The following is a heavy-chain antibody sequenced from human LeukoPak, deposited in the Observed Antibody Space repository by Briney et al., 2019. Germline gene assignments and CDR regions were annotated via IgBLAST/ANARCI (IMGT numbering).Heavy chain of an antibody. CDR2: VSISSGTI. V-gene: IGHV3-48*04. Sequence: QPGGSLRLSFAASGFTFSGHNMNWVRQAPGKGLEWISFVSISSGTIYYADSVNGRFRISRDNAKSSLDLEMNSLRAEDTAVYYCARAMSTFGGVRNYFDSWGQGTLVTVSS. J-gene: IGHJ4*02. D-gene: IGHD3-16*01. CDR3: ARAMSTFGGVRNYFDS. CDR1: GFTFSGHN.